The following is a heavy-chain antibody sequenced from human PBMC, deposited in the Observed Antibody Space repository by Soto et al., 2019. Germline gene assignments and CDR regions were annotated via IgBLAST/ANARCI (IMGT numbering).Heavy chain of an antibody. CDR1: GFTVSSKD. J-gene: IGHJ6*04. CDR3: ARDDVLCDGGRCYGIPLDV. V-gene: IGHV3-66*01. CDR2: IQSGGTT. Sequence: TGGSLRLSCAASGFTVSSKDMTWVRQAPGKGLEWVALIQSGGTTYYADSVKGRFTISRDTSENTRHLQMDSLRVEDTAVYYCARDDVLCDGGRCYGIPLDVWGKGTMVTVSS. D-gene: IGHD2-15*01.